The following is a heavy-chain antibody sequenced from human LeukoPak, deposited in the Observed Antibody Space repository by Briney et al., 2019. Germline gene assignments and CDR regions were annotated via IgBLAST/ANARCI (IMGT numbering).Heavy chain of an antibody. CDR1: GYIFTHCW. Sequence: GESLKISCQVSGYIFTHCWIGWVRQMPGKGLESMGIIFPADSDTTYSPSFEGQVTISADKSTSTAYLQWNSLKASDTAMYYCARQTRDGSGSRGYSFNFWGQGTLVTVSS. J-gene: IGHJ4*02. D-gene: IGHD3-10*01. CDR3: ARQTRDGSGSRGYSFNF. CDR2: IFPADSDT. V-gene: IGHV5-51*01.